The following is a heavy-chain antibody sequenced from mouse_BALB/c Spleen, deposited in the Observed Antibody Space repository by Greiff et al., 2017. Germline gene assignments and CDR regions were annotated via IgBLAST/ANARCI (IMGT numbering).Heavy chain of an antibody. D-gene: IGHD1-1*01. V-gene: IGHV5-6-5*01. CDR2: ISSGGST. J-gene: IGHJ4*01. CDR1: GFTFSSYA. CDR3: ARVGSSYYAMDY. Sequence: EVHLVESGGGLVKPGGSLKLSCAASGFTFSSYAMSWVRQTPEKRLEWVASISSGGSTYYPDSVKGRFTISRDNARNILYLQMSSLRSEDTAMYYCARVGSSYYAMDYWGQGTSVTVSS.